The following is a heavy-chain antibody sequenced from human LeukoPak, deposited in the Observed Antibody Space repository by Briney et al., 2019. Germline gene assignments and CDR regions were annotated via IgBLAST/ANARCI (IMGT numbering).Heavy chain of an antibody. CDR1: GFTFSSYG. J-gene: IGHJ4*02. D-gene: IGHD2/OR15-2a*01. V-gene: IGHV3-30*18. Sequence: PGRSLRLSCAASGFTFSSYGMHWVRQAPGKGLEWVAVISYDGSNKYYADSVKGRFTISRDNSKNTLYLQMNSLRAEDTAVYYCAKDLYGLQGCWGQGTLVTVSS. CDR2: ISYDGSNK. CDR3: AKDLYGLQGC.